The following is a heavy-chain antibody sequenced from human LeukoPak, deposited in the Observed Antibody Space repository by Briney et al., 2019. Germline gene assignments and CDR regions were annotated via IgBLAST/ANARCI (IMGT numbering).Heavy chain of an antibody. J-gene: IGHJ4*02. CDR3: ARGLGTPFAH. CDR1: GASMRSETHY. Sequence: NPSQTLSLTCNVSGASMRSETHYWSWLRQHPGKGPEWIAYIYYTAGAYYNPSLESRVSISLDASENQFSLKLSSVTAADTAVYYCARGLGTPFAHWGQGTLVTVSS. D-gene: IGHD1-1*01. V-gene: IGHV4-31*03. CDR2: IYYTAGA.